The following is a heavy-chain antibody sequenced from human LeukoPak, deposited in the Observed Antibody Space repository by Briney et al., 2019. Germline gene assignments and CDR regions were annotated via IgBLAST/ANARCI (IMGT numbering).Heavy chain of an antibody. CDR3: ARGVVEGFWFDP. D-gene: IGHD2-15*01. CDR1: GGSISSYY. Sequence: SETLSLTCTVSGGSISSYYWSWIRQPPGKGLEWVGYIYYSGSTNYNPSLKSRVTISVETSKNHFSLKLSSVTAADTAVYYCARGVVEGFWFDPWGQGTLVTVSS. CDR2: IYYSGST. V-gene: IGHV4-59*01. J-gene: IGHJ5*02.